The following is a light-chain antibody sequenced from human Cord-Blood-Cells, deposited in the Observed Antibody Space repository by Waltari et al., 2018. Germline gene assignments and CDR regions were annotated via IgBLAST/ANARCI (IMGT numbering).Light chain of an antibody. CDR1: SRDVGRYNL. Sequence: QSALTQPASVSGSPGQSLTISCTGTSRDVGRYNLFPCYQQHPGKAPKLMIYEGSKRPSGVSNRFSGSKSGNTASLTISGLQAEDEADYYCCSYAGSSTWVFGGGTKLTVL. CDR2: EGS. V-gene: IGLV2-23*01. CDR3: CSYAGSSTWV. J-gene: IGLJ3*02.